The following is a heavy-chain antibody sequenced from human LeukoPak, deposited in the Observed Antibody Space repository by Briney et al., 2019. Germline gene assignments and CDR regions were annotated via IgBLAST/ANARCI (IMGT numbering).Heavy chain of an antibody. V-gene: IGHV4-31*03. Sequence: SETLSLTCTVSGGSINSGAYYWTWIRQHPGKGLEWIGSIHNTGITYRNSSLKSRITLSIDTSEHQFSQKLSSVTAADTAVYYCAREGDYTGSGHPGYWGQGTLVIVSS. CDR1: GGSINSGAYY. D-gene: IGHD4-11*01. CDR2: IHNTGIT. J-gene: IGHJ4*02. CDR3: AREGDYTGSGHPGY.